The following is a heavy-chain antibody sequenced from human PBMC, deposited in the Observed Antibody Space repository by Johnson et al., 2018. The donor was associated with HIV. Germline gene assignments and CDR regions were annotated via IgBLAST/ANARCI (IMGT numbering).Heavy chain of an antibody. CDR1: GFSFRRSL. V-gene: IGHV3-9*01. CDR2: ISWNSGSI. Sequence: VQLVESGGGVVQPGGSLRLSCAASGFSFRRSLVNWVRQAPGKGLELVSGISWNSGSIGYADSVKGRFTISRYNAKNSLYLQMNSLRAEDTAVYYCAKTEDAFDIWGQGTMVTVSS. J-gene: IGHJ3*02. CDR3: AKTEDAFDI.